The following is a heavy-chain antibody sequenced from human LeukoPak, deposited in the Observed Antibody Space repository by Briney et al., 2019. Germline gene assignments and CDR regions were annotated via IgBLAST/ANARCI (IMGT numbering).Heavy chain of an antibody. V-gene: IGHV3-21*01. CDR3: ARGHYDVLASSYKWTPDY. CDR2: INSGGDYK. CDR1: GFPFNTFN. J-gene: IGHJ4*02. Sequence: GGSLRLSCAPSGFPFNTFNMNWFRQAPGKGLEWVSSINSGGDYKYYADSVKGRFTTSRDNAKNSLSLQLSSLRVEDTAIYYCARGHYDVLASSYKWTPDYWGQGTLVTVSS. D-gene: IGHD3-9*01.